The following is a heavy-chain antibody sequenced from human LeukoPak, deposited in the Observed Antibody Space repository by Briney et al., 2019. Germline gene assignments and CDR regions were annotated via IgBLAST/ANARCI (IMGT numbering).Heavy chain of an antibody. V-gene: IGHV4-34*01. CDR3: ARSPSNYYGSGSYVRSYYYYYMGV. J-gene: IGHJ6*03. Sequence: PSETLSLTCAVYGGSFSGYYWSWIRQPPGKGLEWIGEINHSGSTNYNPSLKSRVTISVDTSKNQFSLKLSSVTAADTAVYYCARSPSNYYGSGSYVRSYYYYYMGVWGKGTTVTVSS. D-gene: IGHD3-10*01. CDR2: INHSGST. CDR1: GGSFSGYY.